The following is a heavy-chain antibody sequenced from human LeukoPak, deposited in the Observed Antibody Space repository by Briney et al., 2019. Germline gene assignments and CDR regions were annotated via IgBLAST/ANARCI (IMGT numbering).Heavy chain of an antibody. CDR1: GGSISSSSYY. CDR2: IYYSGST. V-gene: IGHV4-39*01. Sequence: NPSETLSLTCTVSGGSISSSSYYWGWIRQPPGRGLEWIGSIYYSGSTYYNPSLKSRVTISVDTSKNQFSLKLSSVTAADTAVYYCPYSSSLGFDYWGQGTLVTVSS. CDR3: PYSSSLGFDY. D-gene: IGHD6-13*01. J-gene: IGHJ4*02.